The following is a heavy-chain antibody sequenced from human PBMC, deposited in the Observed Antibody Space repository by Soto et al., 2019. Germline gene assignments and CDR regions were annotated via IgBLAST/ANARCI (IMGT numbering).Heavy chain of an antibody. Sequence: QVQLQESGPGLVKPSETLSLTCTVSGGSVSSGSYYWSWIRQPPGKGLEWIGYIYYSGSTNYNPSLKSRVTISVDTSKNQFPLKLSSVTAADTAVYDCARDVGIAAGWIDPWGQGTLVTVSS. CDR1: GGSVSSGSYY. V-gene: IGHV4-61*01. CDR3: ARDVGIAAGWIDP. J-gene: IGHJ5*02. D-gene: IGHD6-13*01. CDR2: IYYSGST.